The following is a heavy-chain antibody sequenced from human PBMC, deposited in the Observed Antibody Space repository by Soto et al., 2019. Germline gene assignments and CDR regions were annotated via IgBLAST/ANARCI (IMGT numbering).Heavy chain of an antibody. CDR1: GYTFTTYG. Sequence: QVQLVQSGVEVKKPGASVKVSCKASGYTFTTYGITWVRQAPGQGLEWMGWISTYSGHTNYGQQFQGRVTMTTDTSTSKAYMELRSLRSDDTAVYYCARDNFYDGSGYYFYWGQGTLVTVSS. V-gene: IGHV1-18*01. CDR3: ARDNFYDGSGYYFY. J-gene: IGHJ4*02. D-gene: IGHD3-22*01. CDR2: ISTYSGHT.